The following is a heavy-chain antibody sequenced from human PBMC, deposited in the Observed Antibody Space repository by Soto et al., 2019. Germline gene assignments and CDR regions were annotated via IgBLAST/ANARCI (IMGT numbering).Heavy chain of an antibody. CDR1: GFTFSSYA. J-gene: IGHJ4*01. Sequence: EVPLLESGGGLVQPGGSLRLSCAASGFTFSSYAMSWVRQAPGKGLEWVSAISGSGGSTYYADSVKGRFTISRDNSKNTLYLQMNSLRAEDTAVYYCARTWGGVIVSTYYFDYWGHGTLVTVSS. CDR2: ISGSGGST. D-gene: IGHD3-16*02. CDR3: ARTWGGVIVSTYYFDY. V-gene: IGHV3-23*01.